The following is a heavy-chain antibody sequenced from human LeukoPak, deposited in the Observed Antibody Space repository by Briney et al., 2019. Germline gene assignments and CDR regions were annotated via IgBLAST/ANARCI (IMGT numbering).Heavy chain of an antibody. CDR1: GFSFSSYG. J-gene: IGHJ3*02. CDR2: ISYDGSNK. V-gene: IGHV3-30*18. CDR3: AKDLGDSSGYYYDAFDI. D-gene: IGHD3-22*01. Sequence: GGSLRLSCAASGFSFSSYGMHWVRQAPGKGLGWVAVISYDGSNKYYADSVKGRFTISRDNSKNTLYLQMNSLRAEDTAVYYCAKDLGDSSGYYYDAFDIWGQGTMVTVSS.